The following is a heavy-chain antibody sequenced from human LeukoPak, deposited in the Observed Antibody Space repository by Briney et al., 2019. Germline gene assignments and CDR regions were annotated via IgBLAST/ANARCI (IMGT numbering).Heavy chain of an antibody. CDR1: GFTFSSYG. Sequence: GGSLRLSCAASGFTFSSYGMHWVRQAPGKGLEWVAVTSYDGRKKYYADSVKGRFTISRDNSKNTLYMQMNSLRAEDTAVYYCAKEYCGGDCYDDYFDYWGQGTLVTVSS. CDR2: TSYDGRKK. D-gene: IGHD2-21*02. J-gene: IGHJ4*02. V-gene: IGHV3-30*18. CDR3: AKEYCGGDCYDDYFDY.